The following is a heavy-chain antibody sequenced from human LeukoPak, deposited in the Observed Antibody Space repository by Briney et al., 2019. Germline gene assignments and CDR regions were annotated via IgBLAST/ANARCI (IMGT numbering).Heavy chain of an antibody. CDR3: ARRGYSYGYVGSNWFDP. CDR2: INHSGST. CDR1: GGSFSGYY. Sequence: PSQTLSLTCAVYGGSFSGYYWSWIRQPPGKGLEWIGEINHSGSTNYNPSLKSRVTISVDTSKNQFSLKLSSVTAADTAVYYCARRGYSYGYVGSNWFDPWGQGTLVTVSS. D-gene: IGHD5-18*01. J-gene: IGHJ5*02. V-gene: IGHV4-34*01.